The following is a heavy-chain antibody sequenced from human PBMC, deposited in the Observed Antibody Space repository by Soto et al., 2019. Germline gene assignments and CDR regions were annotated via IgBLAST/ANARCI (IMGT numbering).Heavy chain of an antibody. CDR2: GDPSGSYT. Sequence: PXVSLNISSKGSTYSCASYWISWVRQRPGKGLEWMGRGDPSGSYTKYSPSFQVHVTIAADKSISTAFLQWSSLQASDTAMYYCARRYRRSASWPRTYYGMDVWGQGPTVTVSS. CDR1: TYSCASYW. J-gene: IGHJ6*02. V-gene: IGHV5-10-1*01. D-gene: IGHD2-2*01. CDR3: ARRYRRSASWPRTYYGMDV.